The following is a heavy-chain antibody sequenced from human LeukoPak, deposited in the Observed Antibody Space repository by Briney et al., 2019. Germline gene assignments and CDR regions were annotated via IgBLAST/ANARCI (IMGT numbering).Heavy chain of an antibody. V-gene: IGHV4-31*03. CDR1: GGSISSGGYY. CDR2: IYYSGST. J-gene: IGHJ3*02. CDR3: VRDPVYYDSDDAFDI. Sequence: SETLSLTCTVSGGSISSGGYYWSWIRQHPGKGLEWIGYIYYSGSTYYNPSLKSRVTISVDTSKNQFSLKLSSVTAADTAVYYCVRDPVYYDSDDAFDIWGQGTMVTVSS. D-gene: IGHD3-22*01.